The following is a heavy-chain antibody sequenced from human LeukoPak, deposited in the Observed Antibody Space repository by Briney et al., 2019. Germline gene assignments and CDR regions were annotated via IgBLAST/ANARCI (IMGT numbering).Heavy chain of an antibody. CDR3: ARLVRDGYKWSAFDV. CDR1: GFTFSDYY. Sequence: PGGSLRLSCAASGFTFSDYYMTWVRQAPGKGLEWVSYISSSSNTVYYADSVKGRLSVSRDNAKNSLYLQMNSLRAEDTAVYYCARLVRDGYKWSAFDVWGQGTMVTVSS. CDR2: ISSSSNTV. J-gene: IGHJ3*01. V-gene: IGHV3-11*04. D-gene: IGHD5-24*01.